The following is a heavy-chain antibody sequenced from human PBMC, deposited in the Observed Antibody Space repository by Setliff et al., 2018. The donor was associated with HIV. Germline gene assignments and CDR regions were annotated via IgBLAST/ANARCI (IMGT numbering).Heavy chain of an antibody. CDR1: GVSINSGDYF. V-gene: IGHV4-31*03. CDR2: ISYRGTT. D-gene: IGHD1-26*01. J-gene: IGHJ6*02. CDR3: AGRSIVGVARGFYYYNLDV. Sequence: SETLSLTCTVSGVSINSGDYFWSWIRQHPGKGLEWIGYISYRGTTYYNPSFKSRVTMSMDTSKNQVSMKLNSVTAADTAVYYCAGRSIVGVARGFYYYNLDVWGQGTTVTVSS.